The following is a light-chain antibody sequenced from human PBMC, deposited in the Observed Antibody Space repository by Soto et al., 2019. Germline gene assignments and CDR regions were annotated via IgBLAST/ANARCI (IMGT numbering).Light chain of an antibody. CDR2: DAS. Sequence: EIVLTQSPATVSLSPGERATLSCRASQSIGTYLAWYQQKPGLAPRLLFYDASKRATGIPARFSGSGSGTDFTLTISSLEPEDFAVYYCQQRASWPQSLTFGRGTKVDIK. J-gene: IGKJ4*01. V-gene: IGKV3-11*01. CDR1: QSIGTY. CDR3: QQRASWPQSLT.